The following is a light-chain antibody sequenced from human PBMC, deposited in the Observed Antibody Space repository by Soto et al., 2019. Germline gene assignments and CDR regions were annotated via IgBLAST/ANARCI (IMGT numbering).Light chain of an antibody. V-gene: IGKV3-15*01. Sequence: EIVMTQSPATLSVSPGERATLSCRASQSVSSNLAWYQQKPGQAPTLLIYDASTRATGIPARFSGSGSGTEVTLHINRPQSEDFAIYYCQQYNNWPRTFGQGTKVEIK. CDR1: QSVSSN. J-gene: IGKJ1*01. CDR2: DAS. CDR3: QQYNNWPRT.